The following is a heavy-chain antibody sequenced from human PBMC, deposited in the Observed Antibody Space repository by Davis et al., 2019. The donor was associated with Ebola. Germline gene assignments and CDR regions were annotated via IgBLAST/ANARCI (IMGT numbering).Heavy chain of an antibody. D-gene: IGHD1-26*01. J-gene: IGHJ4*02. Sequence: GESLKISCAASGFTSDDYAMHWVRQAPGKGLEWVSLISGDGGSTYYADSVKGRFTICRDNSKNSLYLQMNSLRTEDTALYYCAEDMWELLILDYWGQGTLVTVSS. CDR1: GFTSDDYA. CDR3: AEDMWELLILDY. CDR2: ISGDGGST. V-gene: IGHV3-43*02.